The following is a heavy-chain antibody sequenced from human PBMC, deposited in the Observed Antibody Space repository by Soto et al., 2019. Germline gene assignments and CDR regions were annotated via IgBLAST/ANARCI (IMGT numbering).Heavy chain of an antibody. V-gene: IGHV1-2*04. Sequence: QVQLVQSGAEVKKPGASVKVSCKASGYTFTGYYMHWVRQAPGQGLEWMGWINPNSGGTNYAQKFQGWVTMTRDTSISTAYMEMSRLRSDDTAVYYCARSVWSGFPRFDYWGQGTLVTVSS. J-gene: IGHJ4*02. CDR3: ARSVWSGFPRFDY. CDR1: GYTFTGYY. D-gene: IGHD3-3*01. CDR2: INPNSGGT.